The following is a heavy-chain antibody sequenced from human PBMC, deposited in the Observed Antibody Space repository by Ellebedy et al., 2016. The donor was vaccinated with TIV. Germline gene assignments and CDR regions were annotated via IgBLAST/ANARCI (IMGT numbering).Heavy chain of an antibody. CDR2: ISSSSSTI. CDR1: GFTISSYS. D-gene: IGHD2-2*01. Sequence: PGGSLRLSCAAPGFTISSYSMNWVRQAPGKGLEWVSYISSSSSTIYYADSVKGRFTVSRDNAKNSLYLQMNSLRAEDTDVYYCARAPSYLGDIVVVPAASLRAYYYGMDVWGQGTLVTVSS. CDR3: ARAPSYLGDIVVVPAASLRAYYYGMDV. J-gene: IGHJ6*02. V-gene: IGHV3-48*01.